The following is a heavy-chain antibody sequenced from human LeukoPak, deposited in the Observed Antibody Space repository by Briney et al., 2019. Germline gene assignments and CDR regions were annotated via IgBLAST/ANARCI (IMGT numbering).Heavy chain of an antibody. Sequence: SETLSLTCSVSGASITNDKYYWSWVRQHPGKGLEWIAYIYYSGSTYYNPSLKSRVTMSVDTSNYQFSMRLGSVTAADTAVYYCARLYGSGRNYFDYWGQGTLVTVSS. CDR1: GASITNDKYY. J-gene: IGHJ4*02. CDR3: ARLYGSGRNYFDY. D-gene: IGHD3-10*01. V-gene: IGHV4-31*03. CDR2: IYYSGST.